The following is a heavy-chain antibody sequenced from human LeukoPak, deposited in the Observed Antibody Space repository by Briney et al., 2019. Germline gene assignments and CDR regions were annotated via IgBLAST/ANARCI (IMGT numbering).Heavy chain of an antibody. CDR3: ARILAVASFHPFDY. CDR1: GFTFSDYY. D-gene: IGHD6-19*01. J-gene: IGHJ4*02. V-gene: IGHV3-11*03. CDR2: ISSSSSYT. Sequence: GGSLRLSCAASGFTFSDYYMNWIRQGPGKGVEWGSYISSSSSYTNYADSVKRRFTISRDNPKKSLYLQMNSLRAEDTAVYYCARILAVASFHPFDYCGQGTLVTVSS.